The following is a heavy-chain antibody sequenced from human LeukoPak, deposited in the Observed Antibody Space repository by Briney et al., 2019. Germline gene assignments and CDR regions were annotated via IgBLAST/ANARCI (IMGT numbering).Heavy chain of an antibody. CDR3: ARRGPPYYFDY. CDR2: IKQDGSEK. J-gene: IGHJ4*02. V-gene: IGHV3-7*01. CDR1: GFTFSSYW. Sequence: GGSLRLSCAASGFTFSSYWMSWVRPAPGKGLEWVANIKQDGSEKYYVDSVKGRLTISRDNAKNSLYLQMNSLRAEDTAVYYCARRGPPYYFDYWGQGTLVTVSS.